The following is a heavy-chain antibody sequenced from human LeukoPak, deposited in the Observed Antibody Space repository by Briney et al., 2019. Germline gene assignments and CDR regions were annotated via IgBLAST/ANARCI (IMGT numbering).Heavy chain of an antibody. V-gene: IGHV3-48*01. CDR1: GFTFSSYS. CDR3: ARWGYCSSTSCVRAFDI. D-gene: IGHD2-2*01. Sequence: GGSLRLSCAASGFTFSSYSMNWVRQARGKGLGWGSSISSSSSTIYYADCVKGRFTISRDNAKNSLYLQMNSLRAEDTAVYYCARWGYCSSTSCVRAFDIWGQGTMVTVSS. CDR2: ISSSSSTI. J-gene: IGHJ3*02.